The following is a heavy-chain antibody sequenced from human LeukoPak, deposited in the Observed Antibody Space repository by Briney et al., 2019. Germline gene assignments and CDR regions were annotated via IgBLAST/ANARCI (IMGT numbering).Heavy chain of an antibody. CDR2: IKQDGSEK. D-gene: IGHD3-10*01. V-gene: IGHV3-7*01. J-gene: IGHJ3*02. CDR3: ASRYGSGSPWGAFDI. Sequence: PGGSLRLSCAASGFTFSSYWMSWVRQAPGKGLEWVANIKQDGSEKYYVDSVKGRFTISRDNAKNSLYLQMNSLRAEDTAVYYCASRYGSGSPWGAFDIWGQGTMVTVSS. CDR1: GFTFSSYW.